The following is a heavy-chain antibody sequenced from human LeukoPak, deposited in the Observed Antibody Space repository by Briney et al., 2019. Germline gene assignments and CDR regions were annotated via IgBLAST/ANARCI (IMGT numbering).Heavy chain of an antibody. Sequence: SVKVSCKASGGTFSSYAISWVRQAPGQGLEWMGGIIPIFGTANYAQKFQGRVTITTDESTSTAYMELSSLRSEDTAAYYCATEGSEATGSPSYYYYYMDVWGKGTTVTVSS. CDR1: GGTFSSYA. J-gene: IGHJ6*03. CDR3: ATEGSEATGSPSYYYYYMDV. CDR2: IIPIFGTA. D-gene: IGHD5-12*01. V-gene: IGHV1-69*05.